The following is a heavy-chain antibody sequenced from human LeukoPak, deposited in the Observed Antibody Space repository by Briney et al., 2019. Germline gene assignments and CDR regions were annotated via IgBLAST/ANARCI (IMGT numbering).Heavy chain of an antibody. CDR2: IYYSGST. CDR3: ARASLGAVYYYYGMDV. Sequence: SETLSLTCTVSGGSISSYYWSWIRQPPGKGLEWIGYIYYSGSTNYNPSLKSRVNISVDTSKNQFSLKLSSVTAADTAVYYCARASLGAVYYYYGMDVWGQGTTVTVSS. V-gene: IGHV4-59*01. J-gene: IGHJ6*02. D-gene: IGHD1-26*01. CDR1: GGSISSYY.